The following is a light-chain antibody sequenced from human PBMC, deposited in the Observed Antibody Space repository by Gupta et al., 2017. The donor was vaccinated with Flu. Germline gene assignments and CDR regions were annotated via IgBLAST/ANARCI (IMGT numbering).Light chain of an antibody. CDR3: QAWDSSTAV. V-gene: IGLV3-1*01. Sequence: SYELTQPPPVPVSPGQTASITCSGDKLGDKYACWYQQKPGQSPVLVIYQDSKRPSGIPERFSGSNSGNTATLTISGTQAMDEADYYCQAWDSSTAVFGTGTKVTVL. J-gene: IGLJ1*01. CDR1: KLGDKY. CDR2: QDS.